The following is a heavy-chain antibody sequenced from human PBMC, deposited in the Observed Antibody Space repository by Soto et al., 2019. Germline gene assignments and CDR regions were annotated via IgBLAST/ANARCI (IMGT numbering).Heavy chain of an antibody. CDR2: IYYTGST. CDR3: VEGERSKFDP. V-gene: IGHV4-59*01. D-gene: IGHD2-15*01. J-gene: IGHJ5*02. CDR1: GGYISREY. Sequence: SETLSLTSTVSGGYISREYWSCIRQPPGKGLEWIGYIYYTGSTNYNPSLKSRVTISVDTSKNQFSQNLSSVTAPDPAVYYWVEGERSKFDPRGQRTLVTVSA.